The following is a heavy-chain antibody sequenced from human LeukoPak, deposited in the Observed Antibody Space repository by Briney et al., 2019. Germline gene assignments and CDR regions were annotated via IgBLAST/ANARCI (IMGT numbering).Heavy chain of an antibody. CDR1: GYTFTGYY. CDR2: ISAYNGNT. CDR3: ARDRGTYYYDSSGYHFDY. Sequence: ASVKVSCKASGYTFTGYYMHWVRQAPGQGLEWMGWISAYNGNTNYAQKLQGRVTMTTDTSTSTAYMELRSLRSDDTAVYYCARDRGTYYYDSSGYHFDYWGQGTLVTVSS. V-gene: IGHV1-18*04. J-gene: IGHJ4*02. D-gene: IGHD3-22*01.